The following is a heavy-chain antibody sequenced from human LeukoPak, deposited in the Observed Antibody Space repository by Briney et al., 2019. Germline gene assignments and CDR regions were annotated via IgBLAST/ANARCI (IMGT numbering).Heavy chain of an antibody. CDR1: VESFSGFY. J-gene: IGHJ6*03. CDR3: ARVGSAAYGANPYYYYYMDV. D-gene: IGHD4/OR15-4a*01. Sequence: SETLSLTCAVYVESFSGFYWSWIRQSPGKGLEWIGEINHSGPTSYSPSLQSRVTISADTSKNQFSLNLTSVTAADTAVYYCARVGSAAYGANPYYYYYMDVWGKGTTVTVSS. CDR2: INHSGPT. V-gene: IGHV4-34*01.